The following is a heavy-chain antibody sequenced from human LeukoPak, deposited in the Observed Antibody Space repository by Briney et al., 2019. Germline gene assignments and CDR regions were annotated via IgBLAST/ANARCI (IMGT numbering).Heavy chain of an antibody. V-gene: IGHV4-4*02. CDR3: AREGQAAGTPYYFDY. J-gene: IGHJ4*02. CDR2: IYHSGST. D-gene: IGHD6-13*01. CDR1: GGSISSSNW. Sequence: SGTLSLTCAVSGGSISSSNWWNWVRQPPGEGLEWIGEIYHSGSTNYNPSLKSRVTISVDKSKNQFSLKLSPVTAADTAVYYCAREGQAAGTPYYFDYWGQGTLVTVSS.